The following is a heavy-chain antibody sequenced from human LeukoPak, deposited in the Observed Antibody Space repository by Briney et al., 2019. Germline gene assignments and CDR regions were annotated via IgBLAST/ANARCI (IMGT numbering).Heavy chain of an antibody. D-gene: IGHD3-10*01. CDR2: ISGSGGST. V-gene: IGHV3-23*01. Sequence: PGGSLRLSCAASGFTFSSYAMSWVRRAPGKGLEWVSAISGSGGSTYYADSVKGRFTISRDNSKNTLYLQMNSLRAEDTAVYYCAKDGTMVRGVIPFDYWGQGTLVTVSS. CDR1: GFTFSSYA. J-gene: IGHJ4*02. CDR3: AKDGTMVRGVIPFDY.